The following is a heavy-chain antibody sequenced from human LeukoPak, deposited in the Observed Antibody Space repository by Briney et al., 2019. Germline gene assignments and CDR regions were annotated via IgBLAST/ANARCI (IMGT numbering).Heavy chain of an antibody. CDR1: GFTFSSYA. CDR3: ARDSIAVAGTIDY. CDR2: ISSNGGST. V-gene: IGHV3-64*01. J-gene: IGHJ4*02. Sequence: GPLRLSCAASGFTFSSYAMHWVRQAPGKGLEYVSAISSNGGSTYYANSVKGRFTISRDNSKNTLYLQMGSLRAEDMAVYYCARDSIAVAGTIDYWGQGTLVTVSS. D-gene: IGHD6-19*01.